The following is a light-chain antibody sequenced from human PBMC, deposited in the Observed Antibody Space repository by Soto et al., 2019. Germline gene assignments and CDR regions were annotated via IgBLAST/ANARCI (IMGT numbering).Light chain of an antibody. Sequence: DIKITQSPSSLSASVEDRVIITCRASQSIRNHLNWYTQKPGKAPKLLIFAASSLQSGVPSRFSCSRAGPECTRTISSLQPDDVSTDYCPQYTSYPWTFCQGAQVDIK. CDR1: QSIRNH. V-gene: IGKV1-39*01. CDR2: AAS. CDR3: PQYTSYPWT. J-gene: IGKJ1*01.